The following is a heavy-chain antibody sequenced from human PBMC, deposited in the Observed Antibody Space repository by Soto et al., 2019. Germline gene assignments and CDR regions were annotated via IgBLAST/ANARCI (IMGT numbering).Heavy chain of an antibody. V-gene: IGHV4-34*01. Sequence: PSETLSLTCAVYGGSFSGYYWSWIRQPPGKGLEWIGEINHSGSTKYNPSLKSRVTISVDTSKNQFSLKLSSVTAADTAVYYCATGFCSSTSCYPGPVMLLCRDTFRCDSWFDPWGQGTLVTVSS. CDR1: GGSFSGYY. CDR3: ATGFCSSTSCYPGPVMLLCRDTFRCDSWFDP. J-gene: IGHJ5*02. CDR2: INHSGST. D-gene: IGHD2-2*01.